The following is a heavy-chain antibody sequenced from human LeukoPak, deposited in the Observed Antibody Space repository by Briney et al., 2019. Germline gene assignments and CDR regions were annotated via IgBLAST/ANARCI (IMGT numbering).Heavy chain of an antibody. CDR3: ARGENVDFWSGLTPVYYMDV. CDR1: GYTFTGYY. CDR2: INPNSGGT. D-gene: IGHD3-3*01. J-gene: IGHJ6*03. V-gene: IGHV1-2*02. Sequence: ASVKVSCKASGYTFTGYYMHWVRQAPGQGLEWMGWINPNSGGTNYAQKFQGRVTMTRDTSTSTVYMELSSLRSEDTAVYYCARGENVDFWSGLTPVYYMDVWGKGTTVTVSS.